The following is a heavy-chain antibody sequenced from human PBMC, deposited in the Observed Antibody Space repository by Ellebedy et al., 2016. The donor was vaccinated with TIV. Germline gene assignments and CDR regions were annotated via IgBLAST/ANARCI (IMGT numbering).Heavy chain of an antibody. CDR2: INPNSGGV. J-gene: IGHJ6*02. V-gene: IGHV1-2*02. Sequence: AASVKVSCKSSGDTVSDDYVHWVRQAPGQGLEWMGWINPNSGGVKFAQKFQGRVTMTSDTSTRTVYMELSSLRSEDTAVYYCARAPSVDPHMDVWGQGTTVTVSS. CDR3: ARAPSVDPHMDV. CDR1: GDTVSDDY. D-gene: IGHD6-19*01.